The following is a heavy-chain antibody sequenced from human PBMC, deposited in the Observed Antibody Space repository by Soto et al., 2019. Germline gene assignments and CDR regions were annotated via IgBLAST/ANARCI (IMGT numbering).Heavy chain of an antibody. D-gene: IGHD3-3*01. Sequence: GESLKISCKGSGYSFTSYWIGWVRQMPGKGLEWMGIIYPGDSDTRYSPSFQGQVTISADKSISTAYLQWSSLKASDTAMYYCARVGVVIITLGDYYYMDVWGKGTTVTVSS. CDR1: GYSFTSYW. V-gene: IGHV5-51*01. J-gene: IGHJ6*03. CDR3: ARVGVVIITLGDYYYMDV. CDR2: IYPGDSDT.